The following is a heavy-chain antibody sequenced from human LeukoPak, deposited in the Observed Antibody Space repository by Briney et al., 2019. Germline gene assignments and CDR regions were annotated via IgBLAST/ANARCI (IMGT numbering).Heavy chain of an antibody. D-gene: IGHD6-13*01. CDR1: GFTFSSYG. CDR3: ARFGIAAGPVTDY. CDR2: ISSSSSYI. V-gene: IGHV3-21*01. Sequence: GGSLRLSCAASGFTFSSYGMNWVRQAPGKGLEWVSSISSSSSYIYYADSVKGRFTISRDNAKNSLYLQMNSLRAEDTAVYYCARFGIAAGPVTDYWGQGTLVTVSS. J-gene: IGHJ4*02.